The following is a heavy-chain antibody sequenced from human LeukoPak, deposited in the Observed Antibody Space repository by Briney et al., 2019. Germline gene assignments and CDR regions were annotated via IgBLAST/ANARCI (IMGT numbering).Heavy chain of an antibody. Sequence: GGSLRLSCAASGFTFSSYTIHWVRQAPGKGLEWVSSISSSSSYIYYADSVKGRFTISRDNSKNTLYLEVISLTAEDTAVYYCAKDDAWLRFGEWSQGTLVTVSS. CDR2: ISSSSSYI. V-gene: IGHV3-21*04. J-gene: IGHJ4*02. CDR3: AKDDAWLRFGE. D-gene: IGHD3-10*01. CDR1: GFTFSSYT.